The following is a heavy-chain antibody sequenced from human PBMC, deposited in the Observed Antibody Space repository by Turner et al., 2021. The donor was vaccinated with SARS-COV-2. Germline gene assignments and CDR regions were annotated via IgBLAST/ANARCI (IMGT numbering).Heavy chain of an antibody. J-gene: IGHJ5*02. CDR2: ISSSSSYI. V-gene: IGHV3-21*01. Sequence: EVQLVESGGGLVKPGGSLRLSCPASGFTFSRYSMNWVRQAPGKGLEWVSSISSSSSYIYYADSVKGRFTISRDNAKNSLYLQMNSLRAEDTAVYYCARGTYYYDSSVYSGTNGFDPWGQGTLVTVSS. D-gene: IGHD3-22*01. CDR3: ARGTYYYDSSVYSGTNGFDP. CDR1: GFTFSRYS.